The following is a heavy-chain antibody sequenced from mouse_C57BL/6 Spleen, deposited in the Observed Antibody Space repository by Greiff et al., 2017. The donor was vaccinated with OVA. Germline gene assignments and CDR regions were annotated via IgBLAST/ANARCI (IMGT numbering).Heavy chain of an antibody. V-gene: IGHV5-4*01. D-gene: IGHD2-5*01. CDR3: ARDSKPLFDY. CDR1: GFTFSSYA. Sequence: EVKVVESGGGLVKPGGSLKLSCAASGFTFSSYAMSWVRQTPEKRLEWVATISDGGSYTYYPDNVKGRFTISRDNAKNNLYLQMSHLKSEDTAMYYCARDSKPLFDYWGQGTTLTVSS. CDR2: ISDGGSYT. J-gene: IGHJ2*01.